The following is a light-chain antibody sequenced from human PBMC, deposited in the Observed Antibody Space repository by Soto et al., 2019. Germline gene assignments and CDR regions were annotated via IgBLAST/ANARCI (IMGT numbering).Light chain of an antibody. CDR3: QQYGNNPWT. V-gene: IGKV1-5*01. CDR1: QSIDRW. CDR2: DVS. Sequence: DIQMTQSPSTLSASVGDRVTITCRASQSIDRWLAWYQQKPGEAPNSLIYDVSILEAGVPSRFSGSGSGTEFTLTISSLQSDDFAPYYCQQYGNNPWTFGQGTKVAIK. J-gene: IGKJ1*01.